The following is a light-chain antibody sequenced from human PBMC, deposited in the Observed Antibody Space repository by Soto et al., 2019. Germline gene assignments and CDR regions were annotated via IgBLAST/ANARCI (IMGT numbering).Light chain of an antibody. CDR3: QPYESYPIT. CDR2: DAS. CDR1: QTISTW. V-gene: IGKV1-5*01. Sequence: DIQGTQSPPTLSASVGDRVTITCRASQTISTWMAWYQQKPGKAPKLLIYDASSLESGVPSRFSGSGSGTEFTLTISSLQPDDFATYYCQPYESYPITVGPGTRLEIK. J-gene: IGKJ5*01.